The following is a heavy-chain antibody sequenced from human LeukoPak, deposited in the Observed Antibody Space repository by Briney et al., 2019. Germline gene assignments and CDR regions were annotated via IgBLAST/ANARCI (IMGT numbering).Heavy chain of an antibody. CDR1: GFSLTTRALG. CDR3: AQSGRETHGMGRIFDR. Sequence: SGPTLVNPTQTLTLTCTFTGFSLTTRALGLGWIRQPPVKALERLTLNSCANDKRYTPTMKSRLTITKDTSKNLVVLTMTNMDRVDTATDYCAQSGRETHGMGRIFDRWGEGRLVTVCS. J-gene: IGHJ5*02. D-gene: IGHD3-10*01. V-gene: IGHV2-5*02. CDR2: NSCANDK.